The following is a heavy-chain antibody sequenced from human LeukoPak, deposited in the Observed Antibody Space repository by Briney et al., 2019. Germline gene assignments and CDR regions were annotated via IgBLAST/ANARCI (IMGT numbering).Heavy chain of an antibody. J-gene: IGHJ4*02. V-gene: IGHV3-30*02. D-gene: IGHD3-22*01. CDR3: ARGLDDSSGYYHPYGY. CDR1: GFTFSSYG. Sequence: GGSLRLSCAASGFTFSSYGMHWVRQAPGKGLEWVAFIRYDGSDKYYGDSVKGRFSISRDNSKNTMYLQMNSLRAEDTAVYYCARGLDDSSGYYHPYGYWGQGTLVTVSS. CDR2: IRYDGSDK.